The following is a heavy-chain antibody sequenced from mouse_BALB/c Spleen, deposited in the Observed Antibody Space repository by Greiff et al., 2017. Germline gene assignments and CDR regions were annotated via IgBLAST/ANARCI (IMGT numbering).Heavy chain of an antibody. CDR2: ISYSGST. CDR3: ARGARTWFAY. Sequence: EVKLMESGPSLVKPSQTLSLTCSVTGDSITSGYWNWIRKFPGNKLEYMGYISYSGSTYYNPSLKSRISITRDTSKNQYYLQLNSVTTEDTATYYCARGARTWFAYWGQGTLVTVSA. J-gene: IGHJ3*01. CDR1: GDSITSGY. V-gene: IGHV3-8*02.